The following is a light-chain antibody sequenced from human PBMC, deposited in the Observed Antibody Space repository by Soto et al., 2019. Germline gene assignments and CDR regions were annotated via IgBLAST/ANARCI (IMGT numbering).Light chain of an antibody. V-gene: IGKV1-16*01. J-gene: IGKJ1*01. CDR2: AAS. CDR1: QGISNY. CDR3: QQYNSYSTFGPAT. Sequence: DIQMTQSPSSLSASVGDRVTITCRASQGISNYLAWYQQKPGKVPKLLIYAASSLQSGVPSRFSGSGFGTEFTLTITGLQPDDFATYYCQQYNSYSTFGPATFGQGTKVDIK.